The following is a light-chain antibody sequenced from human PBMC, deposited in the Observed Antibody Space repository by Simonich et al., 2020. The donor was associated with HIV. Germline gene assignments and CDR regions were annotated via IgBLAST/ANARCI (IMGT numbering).Light chain of an antibody. CDR3: MQTLQTRT. J-gene: IGKJ3*01. V-gene: IGKV2-28*01. Sequence: DIVMTQSPLSLPVTPGEPASISCRSSQSLLHSNGYTYLDWTLQMPGQSPQLLIYVGSQRTSGVPDRFSGRGSGTEYTLRISRVEAEDVGVYYCMQTLQTRTFGPGTKVDIK. CDR2: VGS. CDR1: QSLLHSNGYTY.